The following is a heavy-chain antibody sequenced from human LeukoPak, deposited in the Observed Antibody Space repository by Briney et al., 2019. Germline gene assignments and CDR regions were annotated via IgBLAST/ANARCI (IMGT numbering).Heavy chain of an antibody. Sequence: SETLSLTCTVSGGSISTYYWSWIRQPPGKGLEWIGYVYHSGTTNYNPSLKSRVTILVDTSKNQFSLKLSSVTAADTAVYYCARHSTAGHSYGLFDYWGQGTLVTVYS. CDR3: ARHSTAGHSYGLFDY. D-gene: IGHD5-18*01. V-gene: IGHV4-59*08. CDR1: GGSISTYY. CDR2: VYHSGTT. J-gene: IGHJ4*02.